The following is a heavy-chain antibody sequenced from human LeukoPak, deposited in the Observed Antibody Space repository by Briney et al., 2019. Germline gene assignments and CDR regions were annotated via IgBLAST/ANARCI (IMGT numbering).Heavy chain of an antibody. V-gene: IGHV3-23*01. CDR1: GFTFSSYT. D-gene: IGHD2-2*03. CDR3: AKDGGLWISAHWGDS. J-gene: IGHJ4*02. Sequence: GGSLRLSCTASGFTFSSYTMSWVRQAPGKGLKWVSTISTGGGNTYYADSVQGRFTVSRDDSKNTLYLQMNSLRAEDTAVYYCAKDGGLWISAHWGDSWGRGTLVTVSS. CDR2: ISTGGGNT.